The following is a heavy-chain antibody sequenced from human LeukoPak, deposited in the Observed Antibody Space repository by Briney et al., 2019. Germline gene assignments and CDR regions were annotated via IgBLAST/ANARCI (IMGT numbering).Heavy chain of an antibody. J-gene: IGHJ5*02. Sequence: ASVKVSCKASGYTFTGYYMHWVRQAPGXGXEWMGLINPNTGGTNYAQRFQGRVTMTRDTSISTVYMDLRSLRSDDTAVYYCARDRWQQLDWFDPWGQGTLVIVSS. CDR2: INPNTGGT. V-gene: IGHV1-2*02. CDR3: ARDRWQQLDWFDP. D-gene: IGHD5-24*01. CDR1: GYTFTGYY.